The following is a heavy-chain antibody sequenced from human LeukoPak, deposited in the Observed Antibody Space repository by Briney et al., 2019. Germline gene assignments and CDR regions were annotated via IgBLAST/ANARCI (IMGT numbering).Heavy chain of an antibody. J-gene: IGHJ4*02. CDR1: GFTFSSYA. D-gene: IGHD3-10*01. V-gene: IGHV3-23*01. CDR2: ISGSGGST. CDR3: ARDPGVSYGE. Sequence: PGGSLRLSCAASGFTFSSYAMSWVRQAPGKGLEWVSTISGSGGSTYYADSVKGLFTISRDNAKNSLYLQMNSLRAEDTAVYYCARDPGVSYGEWGQGTLVTVSS.